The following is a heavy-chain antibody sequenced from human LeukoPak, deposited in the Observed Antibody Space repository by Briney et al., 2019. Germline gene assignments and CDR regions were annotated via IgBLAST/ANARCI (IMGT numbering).Heavy chain of an antibody. J-gene: IGHJ1*01. CDR3: ARGESGIQH. CDR2: ISVYNGNT. CDR1: GYIFTNHG. Sequence: ASVKVSCKASGYIFTNHGISWVRQAPGQGLEWMGWISVYNGNTNYEQKLQGRVTMTTDTSTSTAYMEWRSLRSDDTAVYYCARGESGIQHWGQGTLVTVSS. V-gene: IGHV1-18*01.